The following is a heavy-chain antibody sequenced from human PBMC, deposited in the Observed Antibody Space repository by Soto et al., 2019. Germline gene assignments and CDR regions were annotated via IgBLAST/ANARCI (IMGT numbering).Heavy chain of an antibody. J-gene: IGHJ5*02. D-gene: IGHD3-22*01. V-gene: IGHV1-69*01. Sequence: QVQLVQSGAEVKKPGSSVKVSCKASGGTFSSYAISWVRQAPGQGLEWMGGIIPIFGTANYAQKFQGRVTITADESTSTAYMELSSMRSEDTAVYYCARGVRDSSCSPAVVWFDPWGQGTLVTVSS. CDR1: GGTFSSYA. CDR2: IIPIFGTA. CDR3: ARGVRDSSCSPAVVWFDP.